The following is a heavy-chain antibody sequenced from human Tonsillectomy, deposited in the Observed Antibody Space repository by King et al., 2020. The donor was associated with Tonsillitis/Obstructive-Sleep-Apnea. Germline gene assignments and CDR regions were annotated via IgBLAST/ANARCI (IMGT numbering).Heavy chain of an antibody. V-gene: IGHV5-10-1*01. CDR1: GYTFSSYW. D-gene: IGHD3-22*01. J-gene: IGHJ4*02. Sequence: VQLVESGAEVKKPGESLSISCKSSGYTFSSYWISWVRQMPGKGLEWMGRIHPSDSYTNYSPSFQGHVTISADKSISTAYLQWSSLKASDTAMYYCARSYSYDSSGYYYHFDYWGQGPLVAVSS. CDR2: IHPSDSYT. CDR3: ARSYSYDSSGYYYHFDY.